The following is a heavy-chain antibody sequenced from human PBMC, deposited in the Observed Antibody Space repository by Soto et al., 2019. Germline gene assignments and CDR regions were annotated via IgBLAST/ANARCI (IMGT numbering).Heavy chain of an antibody. CDR3: ARGSITMVRGVILVNINFDY. J-gene: IGHJ4*02. V-gene: IGHV4-34*01. CDR1: GGSFSGYY. Sequence: QVQLQQWGAGLLKPSETLSLTCAVYGGSFSGYYWSWIRQPPGKGLEWIGEINHSGSTNYNPSLKSRVTISVDTAKNQFSLKLSSVTAADTAVYYCARGSITMVRGVILVNINFDYWGQGTLVTVSS. CDR2: INHSGST. D-gene: IGHD3-10*01.